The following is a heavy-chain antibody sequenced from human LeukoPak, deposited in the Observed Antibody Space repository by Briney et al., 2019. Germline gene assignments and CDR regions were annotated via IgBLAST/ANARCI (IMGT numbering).Heavy chain of an antibody. V-gene: IGHV4-4*02. CDR2: IYHSGST. CDR3: ARYPSYYDSSGATY. Sequence: PSGTLSLTCAVSGGSISSSNWWSWVRQPPGKGLEWIGEIYHSGSTNYNPSLKSRVTISVDKSKNQFSLKLSSVTAADTAVYYCARYPSYYDSSGATYWGQGTLVTVSS. J-gene: IGHJ4*02. D-gene: IGHD3-22*01. CDR1: GGSISSSNW.